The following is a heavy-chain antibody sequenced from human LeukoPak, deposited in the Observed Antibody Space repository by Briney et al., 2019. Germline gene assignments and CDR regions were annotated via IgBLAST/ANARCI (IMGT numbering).Heavy chain of an antibody. J-gene: IGHJ4*02. D-gene: IGHD6-13*01. V-gene: IGHV4-39*01. Sequence: SETLSLTCTVSGGSISSSCYYWGWIRQPPGKGLEWIASIYYSGNTYYNPSLKSRVTISVDTSKNQFSLKLSSVTAADTAVYYCARPTREQQLVGFDYWGQGTLVTVSS. CDR1: GGSISSSCYY. CDR3: ARPTREQQLVGFDY. CDR2: IYYSGNT.